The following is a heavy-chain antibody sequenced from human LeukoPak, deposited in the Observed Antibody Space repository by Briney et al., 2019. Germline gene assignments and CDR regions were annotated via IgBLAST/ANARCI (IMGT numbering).Heavy chain of an antibody. CDR3: ARQYCSGGSCGLDY. CDR1: GFTFSSYE. J-gene: IGHJ4*02. Sequence: GGSLRLSCAASGFTFSSYEMNWVRQAPGKGLEWVSYISSSGSTIYCADSVKGRFTISRDNAKNSLYLQMNSLRAEDTAVYYCARQYCSGGSCGLDYWGQGTLVTVSS. V-gene: IGHV3-48*03. CDR2: ISSSGSTI. D-gene: IGHD2-15*01.